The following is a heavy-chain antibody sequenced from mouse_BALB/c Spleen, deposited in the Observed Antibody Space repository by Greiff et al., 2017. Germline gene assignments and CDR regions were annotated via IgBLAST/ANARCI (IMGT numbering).Heavy chain of an antibody. Sequence: EVHLVESGPGLVKPSQSLSLTCSVTGYSITSGYYWNWIRQFPGNKLEWMGYISYDGSNNYNPSLKNRISITRDTSKNQFFLKLNSVTTEDTATYYCASMYYYAMDYWGQGTSVTVSS. CDR2: ISYDGSN. CDR3: ASMYYYAMDY. J-gene: IGHJ4*01. CDR1: GYSITSGYY. V-gene: IGHV3-6*02.